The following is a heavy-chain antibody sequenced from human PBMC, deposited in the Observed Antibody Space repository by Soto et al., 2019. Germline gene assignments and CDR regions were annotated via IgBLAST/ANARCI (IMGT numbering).Heavy chain of an antibody. Sequence: QVQLVQSGAEVKKPGASVKVSCKASGYTFTSYDINWVRQATGQGLEWMGWMNPNSGNTGYAQKFQGRVTMTRNTSISTAYMELSSLRSEDTAVYYCARAFPLYYCRGGSCSSRAFDIWGQGTMVTVSS. V-gene: IGHV1-8*01. CDR3: ARAFPLYYCRGGSCSSRAFDI. J-gene: IGHJ3*02. CDR1: GYTFTSYD. CDR2: MNPNSGNT. D-gene: IGHD2-15*01.